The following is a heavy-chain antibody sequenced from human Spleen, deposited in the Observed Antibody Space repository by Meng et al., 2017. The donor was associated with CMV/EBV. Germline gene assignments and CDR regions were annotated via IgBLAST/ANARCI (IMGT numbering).Heavy chain of an antibody. CDR1: GFTFSDYY. CDR3: ARDRYYDFWSGYYTYYGMDV. Sequence: GGSLRLSCAASGFTFSDYYMSWIRQAPGKGLEWVSYISSSGSTIYYADSVKGRFTISRDNAKNSLYLQMNSLRAEDTAVYYCARDRYYDFWSGYYTYYGMDVWGQGTTVTVSS. D-gene: IGHD3-3*01. J-gene: IGHJ6*02. CDR2: ISSSGSTI. V-gene: IGHV3-11*04.